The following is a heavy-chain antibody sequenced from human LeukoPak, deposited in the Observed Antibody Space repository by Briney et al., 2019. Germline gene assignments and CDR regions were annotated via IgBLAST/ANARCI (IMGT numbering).Heavy chain of an antibody. Sequence: PSETLSLTCAVYGGSFSGYYWSWIRQPPGKGLEWIGEINHSGSTNYNPSLKSRVTISADTSKNQFSLKLSSVTAADTAVYYCARNTLSSTSRSGFDYWGQGTLVTVSS. CDR1: GGSFSGYY. CDR2: INHSGST. V-gene: IGHV4-34*01. D-gene: IGHD2-2*01. J-gene: IGHJ4*02. CDR3: ARNTLSSTSRSGFDY.